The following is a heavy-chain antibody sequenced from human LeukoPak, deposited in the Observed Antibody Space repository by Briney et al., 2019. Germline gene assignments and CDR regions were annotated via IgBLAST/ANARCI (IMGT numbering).Heavy chain of an antibody. CDR2: IYYSGST. V-gene: IGHV4-59*08. D-gene: IGHD6-19*01. CDR1: GGSISSYY. CDR3: ARLRHGSGWHYYYYGMDV. Sequence: PSETLSLTCTVSGGSISSYYWSWIRQPPGKGLEWIGYIYYSGSTNYNPSLKSRVTISVDTSKNQFSLKLSSVTAADTAVCYCARLRHGSGWHYYYYGMDVWGQGTTVTVSS. J-gene: IGHJ6*02.